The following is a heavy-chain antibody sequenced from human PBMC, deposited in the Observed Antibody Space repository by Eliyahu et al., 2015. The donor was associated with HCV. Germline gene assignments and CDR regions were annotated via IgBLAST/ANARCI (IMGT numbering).Heavy chain of an antibody. CDR3: ARESNYGHDCFDP. D-gene: IGHD3-10*01. V-gene: IGHV1-69*01. Sequence: QVQLVQSGAEVKKPGSSVKVSCKASGGTFSSYTINWVRQAPGQGLEWMGGITPIFTTANYAQKFQGRLTITADETTSTAYMQLSSLRSEDTAVYYCARESNYGHDCFDPWGQGTLVTVSS. J-gene: IGHJ5*02. CDR1: GGTFSSYT. CDR2: ITPIFTTA.